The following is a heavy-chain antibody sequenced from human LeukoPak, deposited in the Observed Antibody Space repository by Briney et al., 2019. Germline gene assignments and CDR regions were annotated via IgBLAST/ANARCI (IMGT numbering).Heavy chain of an antibody. D-gene: IGHD4-23*01. Sequence: GGSLRLSCRASGFIFSSYALYWVRRAPGQGLEWVSSTSSSSGDIYYTDSVKGRFTISRDNARKSLYLQMNSLRVEDTAVYYCVRDYGGSSGACDLWSQGTMVTVSS. V-gene: IGHV3-21*01. J-gene: IGHJ3*01. CDR2: TSSSSGDI. CDR3: VRDYGGSSGACDL. CDR1: GFIFSSYA.